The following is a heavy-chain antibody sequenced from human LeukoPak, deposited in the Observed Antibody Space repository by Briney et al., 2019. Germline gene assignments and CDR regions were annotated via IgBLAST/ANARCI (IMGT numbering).Heavy chain of an antibody. CDR2: INHSGST. Sequence: PSETLSLTCAVYGGSFSGYYWSWIRQPPGKGLEWIGEINHSGSTNYNPSLKSRVTISVDTSKNQFSLKLSSVTAADTAVYYCARLGFGESKSPVYYYYYYMDVWGKGTTVTISS. V-gene: IGHV4-34*01. CDR3: ARLGFGESKSPVYYYYYYMDV. J-gene: IGHJ6*03. CDR1: GGSFSGYY. D-gene: IGHD3-10*01.